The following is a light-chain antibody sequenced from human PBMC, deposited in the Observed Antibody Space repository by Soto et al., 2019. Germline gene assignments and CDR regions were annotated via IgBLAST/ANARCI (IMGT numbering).Light chain of an antibody. V-gene: IGKV1-5*01. CDR2: DAS. CDR1: QSISSW. Sequence: DIQMTQSPSTLSASVGDRATITCRASQSISSWLAWYQQKPGQAPKLLIYDASSLESGVPSRFRGSGFGKELTLTISSLQADDFATEYCQQYNSYSIFGPGTKVDIK. CDR3: QQYNSYSI. J-gene: IGKJ3*01.